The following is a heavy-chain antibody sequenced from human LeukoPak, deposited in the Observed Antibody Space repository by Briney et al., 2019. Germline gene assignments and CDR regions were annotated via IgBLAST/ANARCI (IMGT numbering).Heavy chain of an antibody. CDR1: GGSISSSSYY. V-gene: IGHV4-39*01. CDR3: ARQLGNGDAFDF. D-gene: IGHD1-1*01. CDR2: IYYSGST. J-gene: IGHJ3*01. Sequence: PSETLSLTCTVSGGSISSSSYYWGWIRRPPGKGLEWIVSIYYSGSTYYNPSLRSRVTISVDTSKNQFSLRLNSVTAADTAVYYCARQLGNGDAFDFWGQGTMVTVSS.